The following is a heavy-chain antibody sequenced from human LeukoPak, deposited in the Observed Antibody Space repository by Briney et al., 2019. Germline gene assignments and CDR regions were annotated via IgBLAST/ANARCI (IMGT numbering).Heavy chain of an antibody. CDR2: IRSKANSYAT. Sequence: GGSLRLSCAASGFTFSGSAMHWVRQASGKGLEWVGRIRSKANSYATASAASVKDRFTISRDDSKNTLYLQMNSLKTEDTAVYYCTTNSGAPGYSSGFDYWGQGTLVTVSS. CDR3: TTNSGAPGYSSGFDY. D-gene: IGHD6-19*01. V-gene: IGHV3-73*01. J-gene: IGHJ4*02. CDR1: GFTFSGSA.